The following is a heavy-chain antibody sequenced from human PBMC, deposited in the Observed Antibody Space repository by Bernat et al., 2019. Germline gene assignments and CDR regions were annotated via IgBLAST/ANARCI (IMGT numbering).Heavy chain of an antibody. CDR3: ARASWSGGPTPFDL. Sequence: EVQLVESGGGLVQPGGSLRLTCAASASGFTFSSYSMSWVRQAPGKGLEWVANIKQDGSEKYYVDSVKGRFTISRDNTKNSLYLQMFSLRAEDTAVYYCARASWSGGPTPFDLWGQGTLVTVSS. V-gene: IGHV3-7*03. J-gene: IGHJ4*02. CDR1: GFTFSSYS. CDR2: IKQDGSEK. D-gene: IGHD2-15*01.